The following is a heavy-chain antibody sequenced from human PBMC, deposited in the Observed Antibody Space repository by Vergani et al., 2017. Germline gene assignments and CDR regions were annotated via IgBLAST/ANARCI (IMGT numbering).Heavy chain of an antibody. V-gene: IGHV1-18*01. Sequence: QDQLVQSGAEVKKPGASVKISCKASGYTFTSYGIRWVRQAPGQGLEWMGWISAYNGNTNYAQKLQGRVTMTTDKSKSTAYMALRSLRSDDTAVYYWARGVSDIVVVIGLFDAWGQGTLVTVSS. CDR2: ISAYNGNT. D-gene: IGHD2-2*01. CDR1: GYTFTSYG. J-gene: IGHJ5*02. CDR3: ARGVSDIVVVIGLFDA.